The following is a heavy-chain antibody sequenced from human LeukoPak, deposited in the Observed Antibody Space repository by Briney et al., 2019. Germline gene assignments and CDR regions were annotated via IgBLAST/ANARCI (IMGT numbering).Heavy chain of an antibody. CDR3: ARVGRRVGGIVVVPAATTGYYYMDV. D-gene: IGHD2-2*01. CDR2: IYYSGST. CDR1: GGSISSGGYY. V-gene: IGHV4-31*03. J-gene: IGHJ6*03. Sequence: PSQTLSLTCTVSGGSISSGGYYWSWIRQHPGKGLEWIGYIYYSGSTYYNPSLKSRVTISVDTSKNQFSLKLSSVTAADTAVYYCARVGRRVGGIVVVPAATTGYYYMDVWGKGTTVTVSS.